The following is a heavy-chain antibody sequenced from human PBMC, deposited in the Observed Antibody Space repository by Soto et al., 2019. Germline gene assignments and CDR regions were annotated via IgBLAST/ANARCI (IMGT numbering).Heavy chain of an antibody. CDR3: AKDPYDILTGYLFYFDY. Sequence: LRLSCAASGFTFSSYAMSWVRQAPGKGLEWVSAISGSGGSTYYADSVKGRFTISRDNSKNTLYLQMNSLRAEDTAVYYCAKDPYDILTGYLFYFDYWGQGTLVTVSS. D-gene: IGHD3-9*01. V-gene: IGHV3-23*01. CDR1: GFTFSSYA. J-gene: IGHJ4*02. CDR2: ISGSGGST.